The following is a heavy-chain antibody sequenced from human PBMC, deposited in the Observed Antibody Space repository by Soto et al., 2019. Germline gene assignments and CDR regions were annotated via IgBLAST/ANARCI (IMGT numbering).Heavy chain of an antibody. Sequence: QVHLQESGPDLVRPSETLSLTCSFFGGSISSVNWWSWVRQTPGKGLEWIGEIYHSGNTNYNPSLKSRVTISVDKSKNQFSLKVTSVTAADTALYYCARLSASSKLRGVVINWGQGTLVTVSS. CDR1: GGSISSVNW. CDR2: IYHSGNT. D-gene: IGHD3-10*01. CDR3: ARLSASSKLRGVVIN. J-gene: IGHJ4*02. V-gene: IGHV4-4*02.